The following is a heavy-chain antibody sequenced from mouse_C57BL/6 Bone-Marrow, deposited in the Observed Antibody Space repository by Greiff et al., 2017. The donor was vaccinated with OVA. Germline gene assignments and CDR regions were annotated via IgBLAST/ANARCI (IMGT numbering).Heavy chain of an antibody. CDR3: ARGGPIYYDYDGWFAY. CDR2: ISYGGSYT. J-gene: IGHJ3*01. Sequence: EVQRVESGGGLVKPGGSLKLSCAASGFTFSSYAMSWVRQTPEKRLEWVATISYGGSYTYYPDNVKGRFTISRDNAKNNLYLQMRHLKSEDTAMYYCARGGPIYYDYDGWFAYWGQGTLVTVSA. D-gene: IGHD2-4*01. V-gene: IGHV5-4*01. CDR1: GFTFSSYA.